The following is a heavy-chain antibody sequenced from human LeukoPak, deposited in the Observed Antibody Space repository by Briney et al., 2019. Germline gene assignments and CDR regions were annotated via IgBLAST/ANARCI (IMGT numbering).Heavy chain of an antibody. CDR2: IYSGGST. V-gene: IGHV3-53*01. J-gene: IGHJ4*02. CDR3: ARVDTMVRGVIDYYFDY. Sequence: GALRLSCAASGFTVSSNYMSWVRQAPGKGLEWVSVIYSGGSTYYADSVKGRFTISRDNSKNTLYLQMNSLRAEDTAVYYCARVDTMVRGVIDYYFDYWGQGTLVTVSS. D-gene: IGHD3-10*01. CDR1: GFTVSSNY.